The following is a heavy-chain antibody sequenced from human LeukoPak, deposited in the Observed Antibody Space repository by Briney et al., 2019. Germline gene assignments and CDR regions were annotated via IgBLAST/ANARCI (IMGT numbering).Heavy chain of an antibody. V-gene: IGHV3-21*01. CDR3: TRDSGTNRVHWFDP. CDR1: GFTFSTYT. Sequence: KTGGSLRLSCAASGFTFSTYTMNWVRQAPGKGLEWVSSISISGNYIYYADSLKGRFTISRDNAKNSLYLQMNSLRAEDTAVYYCTRDSGTNRVHWFDPWGQGTLVTVSS. D-gene: IGHD1-14*01. J-gene: IGHJ5*02. CDR2: ISISGNYI.